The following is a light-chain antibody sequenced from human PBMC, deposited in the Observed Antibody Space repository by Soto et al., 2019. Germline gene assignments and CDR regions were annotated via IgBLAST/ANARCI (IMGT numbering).Light chain of an antibody. V-gene: IGKV1-5*03. J-gene: IGKJ1*01. CDR2: EAS. CDR3: QHYNGYLT. Sequence: DIQMTQSPSTLSASVGDRVTITCRASQSISGSLAWYQQKPGKPPRLLIYEASNLKSGVPSRFSGSGSGTEYTLTISSLQPYYFASYYCQHYNGYLTFGQGTKVEIK. CDR1: QSISGS.